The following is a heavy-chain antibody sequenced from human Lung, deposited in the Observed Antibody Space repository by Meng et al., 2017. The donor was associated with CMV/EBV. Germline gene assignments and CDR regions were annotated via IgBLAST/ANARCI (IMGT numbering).Heavy chain of an antibody. CDR2: RDNSWST. J-gene: IGHJ4*02. CDR3: ARGELLWDY. V-gene: IGHV4-30-4*01. D-gene: IGHD2-2*01. CDR1: CDTSSICEYF. Sequence: QLHAQGAGPVLVTQSQPLSLTVSVSCDTSSICEYFWRWIRQPPGKGLEWIGYRDNSWSTFYNPSLKSRVTISVDTSKNPFSLMLSSVTAADTAVYFCARGELLWDYWGQGTLVTVSS.